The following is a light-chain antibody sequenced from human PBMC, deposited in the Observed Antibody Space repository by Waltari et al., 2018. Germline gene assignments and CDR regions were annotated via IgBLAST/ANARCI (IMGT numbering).Light chain of an antibody. Sequence: QSALTQPASVSRSPGPSITISCSGPRRHCGAYPYVCWYPQHPGEAPRLMIYEVSNRPSGVSNRFSGSKSGNTASLTISGLQAEDEADYYCSSYTNKTTVLFGGGTKLTVL. CDR2: EVS. J-gene: IGLJ2*01. CDR3: SSYTNKTTVL. CDR1: RRHCGAYPY. V-gene: IGLV2-14*01.